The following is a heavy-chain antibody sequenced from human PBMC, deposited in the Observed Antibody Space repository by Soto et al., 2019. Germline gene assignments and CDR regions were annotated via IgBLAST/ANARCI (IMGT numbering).Heavy chain of an antibody. CDR3: AYSSGWYSLPQH. V-gene: IGHV1-69*13. CDR1: GGTFSSYA. D-gene: IGHD6-19*01. J-gene: IGHJ1*01. CDR2: IIPIFGTA. Sequence: SVKVSCKASGGTFSSYAISWVRQAPGQGLEWMGGIIPIFGTANYAQKFQGRVTITADESTSTAYMELSSLRSEDTAVYYCAYSSGWYSLPQHWGQGTLVTVSS.